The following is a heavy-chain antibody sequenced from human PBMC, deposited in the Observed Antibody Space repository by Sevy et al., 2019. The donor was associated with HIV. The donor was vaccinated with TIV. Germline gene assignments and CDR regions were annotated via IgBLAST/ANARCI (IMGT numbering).Heavy chain of an antibody. CDR2: INHSGST. D-gene: IGHD1-26*01. J-gene: IGHJ4*02. CDR3: ARGRRQNQWELLNRSFDY. Sequence: SETLSLTCAVYGGSFSGYYWSWIRQPPGKGLEWIGEINHSGSTNYSPSLKSRVTISVDTSKNQFSLKLSSVTAADTAVYYCARGRRQNQWELLNRSFDYWGQGTLVTVSS. CDR1: GGSFSGYY. V-gene: IGHV4-34*01.